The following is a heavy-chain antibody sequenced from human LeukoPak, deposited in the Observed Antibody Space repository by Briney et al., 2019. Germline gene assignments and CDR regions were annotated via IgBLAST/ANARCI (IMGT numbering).Heavy chain of an antibody. CDR3: ARSSGLRFGELLDY. CDR1: GFSLSTSGMC. Sequence: SGPALVKPTQTLTLTCTFSGFSLSTSGMCVSWIRQPPGKALEWLARIDWDDDKYYSTSLKTRLTISKDTSKNQVVLTMTNMDPVDTATYYCARSSGLRFGELLDYWGQGTLVTVSS. J-gene: IGHJ4*02. D-gene: IGHD3-10*01. V-gene: IGHV2-70*11. CDR2: IDWDDDK.